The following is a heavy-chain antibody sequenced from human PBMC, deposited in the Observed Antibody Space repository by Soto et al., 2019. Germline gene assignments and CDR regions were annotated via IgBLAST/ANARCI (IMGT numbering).Heavy chain of an antibody. CDR1: GGSFITYSYY. J-gene: IGHJ3*01. Sequence: QLLLQESGPGLVKPSETLSLTCAVSGGSFITYSYYWGWIRQPPGKGLEWIGSIYYSGSTFYNPSLNSRVTISVDTSKNQFFLKLNSVTAADTAVFYCARHYPGAFDVWGQGTMVTVSS. CDR2: IYYSGST. CDR3: ARHYPGAFDV. V-gene: IGHV4-39*01.